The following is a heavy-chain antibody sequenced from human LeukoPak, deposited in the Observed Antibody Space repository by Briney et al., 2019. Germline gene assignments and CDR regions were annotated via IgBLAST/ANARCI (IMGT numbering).Heavy chain of an antibody. D-gene: IGHD3-9*01. CDR1: GYTFTSYG. V-gene: IGHV1-18*01. J-gene: IGHJ5*02. CDR2: ISAYNGNT. CDR3: ARDRHQLRYFDWGRNWFDP. Sequence: ASVKVSCKASGYTFTSYGISWVRQAPGQGLEWMGWISAYNGNTNYAQKLQGRVTMTTDTSTSTAYMELSSLRSEDTAVYYCARDRHQLRYFDWGRNWFDPWGQGTLVTVSS.